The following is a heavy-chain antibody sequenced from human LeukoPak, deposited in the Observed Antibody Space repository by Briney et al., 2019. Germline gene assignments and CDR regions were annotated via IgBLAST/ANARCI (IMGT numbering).Heavy chain of an antibody. Sequence: SETLSLTCTVSGGSISSGSYYWSWIRQPAGKGLEWIGHIYTSGSTYYNPSLKSRVTISVDTSKNQFSLKLSSVTAADTAMYYCARDNIYCGGDCSGDYWGQGTLVTVSS. CDR2: IYTSGST. CDR3: ARDNIYCGGDCSGDY. J-gene: IGHJ4*02. V-gene: IGHV4-61*09. CDR1: GGSISSGSYY. D-gene: IGHD2-21*02.